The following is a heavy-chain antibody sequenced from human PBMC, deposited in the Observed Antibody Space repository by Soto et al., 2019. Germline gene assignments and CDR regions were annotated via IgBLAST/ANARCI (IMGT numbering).Heavy chain of an antibody. J-gene: IGHJ4*02. D-gene: IGHD3-3*01. V-gene: IGHV1-18*01. CDR2: ISAYNGNT. CDR3: AREGVTIFGVLIDSLFDY. CDR1: GYTFTSYG. Sequence: GASVKVSCKASGYTFTSYGISWVRQAPGQGLEWMGWISAYNGNTNYAQKLQGRVTMTTDTSTSTAYMELRSLRSDDTAVYYCAREGVTIFGVLIDSLFDYWGQGTLVTVSS.